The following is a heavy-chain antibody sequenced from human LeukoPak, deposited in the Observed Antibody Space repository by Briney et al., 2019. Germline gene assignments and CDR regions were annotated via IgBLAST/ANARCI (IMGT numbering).Heavy chain of an antibody. V-gene: IGHV4-39*07. D-gene: IGHD3-3*01. Sequence: SETLSLTCTVSGGSISSSSYYWGWIRQPPGKGLEWIGSIYYSGSTYYNPSLKSRVTISVDTSKNQFSLKLSSVTAADTAVYYCARGGEGYYDFWSGYSENWFGPWGQGTLVTVSS. CDR1: GGSISSSSYY. J-gene: IGHJ5*02. CDR2: IYYSGST. CDR3: ARGGEGYYDFWSGYSENWFGP.